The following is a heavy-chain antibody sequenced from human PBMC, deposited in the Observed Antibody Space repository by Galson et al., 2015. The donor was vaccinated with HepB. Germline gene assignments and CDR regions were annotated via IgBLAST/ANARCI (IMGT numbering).Heavy chain of an antibody. V-gene: IGHV4-38-2*02. CDR1: GYSISSGYY. J-gene: IGHJ4*02. CDR2: IYHSGST. CDR3: ALTGLSSGFY. D-gene: IGHD3-22*01. Sequence: ETLSLTCTVSGYSISSGYYWGWIRQPPGKGLEWIGSIYHSGSTYYNPSLKSRVTISVDTSKNQFSLKLSSVTAADTAVYYCALTGLSSGFYWGQGTLVTVSS.